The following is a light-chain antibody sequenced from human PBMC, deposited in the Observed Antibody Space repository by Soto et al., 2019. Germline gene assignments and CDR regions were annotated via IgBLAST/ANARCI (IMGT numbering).Light chain of an antibody. Sequence: EIVLTQSPGTLSLSPGERATLSCRASQSVSSSYLAWYQQKPGQAPRLFIYGGSSRATGIPVRFSGSGSGTDFTLTISRLEPEDFAVYYCQQYGSSPQTFGQGTKVEIK. CDR1: QSVSSSY. V-gene: IGKV3-20*01. J-gene: IGKJ1*01. CDR2: GGS. CDR3: QQYGSSPQT.